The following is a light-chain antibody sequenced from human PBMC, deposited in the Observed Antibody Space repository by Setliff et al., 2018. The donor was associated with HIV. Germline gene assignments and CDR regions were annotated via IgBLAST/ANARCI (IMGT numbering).Light chain of an antibody. CDR2: EVR. V-gene: IGLV2-14*01. Sequence: LTQPASVSGSPGQSISISCTGTSSDVGGYNYVSWYQQHPGKAPKLIIYEVRNRPSGVSNRFSGSKSGNTASLAISGLQAEDEGDYYCSSYAITNTLPFGTGTKVTVL. CDR1: SSDVGGYNY. J-gene: IGLJ1*01. CDR3: SSYAITNTLP.